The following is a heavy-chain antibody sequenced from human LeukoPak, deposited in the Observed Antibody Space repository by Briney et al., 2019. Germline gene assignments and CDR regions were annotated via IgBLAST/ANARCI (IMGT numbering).Heavy chain of an antibody. CDR1: GFTFSSYG. D-gene: IGHD2-21*01. CDR3: AKDFNRGLPDY. CDR2: IADDGSKE. J-gene: IGHJ4*02. Sequence: PGGSLRLSCTVSGFTFSSYGMHWVRQAPGKGLEWVAVIADDGSKEYYADSMKGRFTISRDNSKNVLYLQMSSLRVEDTAVYYCAKDFNRGLPDYWGQGTLVIVSS. V-gene: IGHV3-30*18.